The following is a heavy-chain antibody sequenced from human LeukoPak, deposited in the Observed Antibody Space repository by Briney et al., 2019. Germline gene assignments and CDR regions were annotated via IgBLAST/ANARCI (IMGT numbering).Heavy chain of an antibody. V-gene: IGHV1-3*03. D-gene: IGHD3-16*01. CDR1: GYTFTSYG. J-gene: IGHJ4*02. Sequence: ASVKVSCKASGYTFTSYGISWVRQAPGQRLEWMGWINAGNGNTKYSQEFQGRVTITRDTSASTAYMELSSLKCEDMAVDYCHLTMGGGVDYWGQGTLVTVSS. CDR3: HLTMGGGVDY. CDR2: INAGNGNT.